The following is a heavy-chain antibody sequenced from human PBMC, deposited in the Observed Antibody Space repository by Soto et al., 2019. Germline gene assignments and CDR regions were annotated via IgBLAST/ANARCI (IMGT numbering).Heavy chain of an antibody. J-gene: IGHJ6*02. CDR3: ATTVCTTAPPNPYGYFYYYSMDV. Sequence: GESLKISCKGSGYSFTKYWIGWVRQMPGKGLEWMGIIHPGDSDTRYGPSFQGQVTISADKSIRTAYLHWSSLKASDTAMYFCATTVCTTAPPNPYGYFYYYSMDVWGQDTTITVSS. CDR1: GYSFTKYW. V-gene: IGHV5-51*01. CDR2: IHPGDSDT. D-gene: IGHD5-18*01.